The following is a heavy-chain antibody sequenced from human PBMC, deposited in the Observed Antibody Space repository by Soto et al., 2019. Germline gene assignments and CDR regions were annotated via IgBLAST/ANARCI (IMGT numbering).Heavy chain of an antibody. CDR1: GYTFTNNA. D-gene: IGHD3-16*02. CDR3: ARGSAFVWWSSRSHSLYI. J-gene: IGHJ3*02. Sequence: ASVKVSCKASGYTFTNNAIHWVRQAPGQRLEWLGWLNAGNSNREYSQKFQGRIIMTKDTSASTAYMELSSLISEGTAVYYCARGSAFVWWSSRSHSLYIWG. V-gene: IGHV1-3*01. CDR2: LNAGNSNR.